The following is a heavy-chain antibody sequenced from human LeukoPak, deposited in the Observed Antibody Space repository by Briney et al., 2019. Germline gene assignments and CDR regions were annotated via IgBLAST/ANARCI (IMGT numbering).Heavy chain of an antibody. CDR3: ARGGPVSVSAVNFDY. D-gene: IGHD2-2*01. Sequence: GASVKVSCKASGYTFTSYGISWVRQAPGQGLERMGWISAYNGNTNYAQKLQGRVTMTTDTSTSTAYMELRSLRSDDTAVYYCARGGPVSVSAVNFDYWGQGTLVTVSS. J-gene: IGHJ4*02. CDR1: GYTFTSYG. V-gene: IGHV1-18*01. CDR2: ISAYNGNT.